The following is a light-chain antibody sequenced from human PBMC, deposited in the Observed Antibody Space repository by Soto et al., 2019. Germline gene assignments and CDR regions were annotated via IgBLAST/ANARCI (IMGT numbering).Light chain of an antibody. CDR2: GNS. CDR1: SSNIGTGYD. CDR3: QSFDSSRFHV. Sequence: QAVVTQPPSVSGAPGQRVTISCTGSSSNIGTGYDVHWYQQLPGTAPKLLIYGNSNRPSGVPDRFSGSKSGTSASLAITGLQAEDEADYYCQSFDSSRFHVFGTGTKLTVL. J-gene: IGLJ1*01. V-gene: IGLV1-40*01.